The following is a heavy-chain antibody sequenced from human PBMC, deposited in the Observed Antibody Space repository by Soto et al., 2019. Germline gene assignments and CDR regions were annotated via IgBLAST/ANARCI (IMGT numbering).Heavy chain of an antibody. CDR1: GFTVNNIY. CDR2: ISDGGST. V-gene: IGHV3-53*01. D-gene: IGHD5-12*01. J-gene: IGHJ4*02. CDR3: SRDHSSGGYDY. Sequence: GGSLRLSCAASGFTVNNIYMSWVRQAPGKGLEWVSTISDGGSTYYADSVKGRFSLSRDKSMNTLYLQMNSLRAEDTAVYYCSRDHSSGGYDYRGQGSPVTVSS.